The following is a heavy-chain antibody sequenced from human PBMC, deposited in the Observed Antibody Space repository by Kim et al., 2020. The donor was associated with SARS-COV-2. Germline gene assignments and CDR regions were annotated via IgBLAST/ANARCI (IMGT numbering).Heavy chain of an antibody. CDR3: ARDGPNNYYGSGSPLEESLA. V-gene: IGHV3-21*01. Sequence: GGSLRLSCAASGFTFSSYSMNWVRQAPGKGLEWVSSISSSSSYIYYADSVKGRFTISRDNAKNSLYLQMNSLRAEDTAVYYCARDGPNNYYGSGSPLEESLAWGQGTLVTVSS. CDR2: ISSSSSYI. D-gene: IGHD3-10*01. CDR1: GFTFSSYS. J-gene: IGHJ5*02.